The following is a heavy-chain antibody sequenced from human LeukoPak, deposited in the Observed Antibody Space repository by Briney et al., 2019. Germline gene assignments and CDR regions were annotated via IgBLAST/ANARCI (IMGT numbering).Heavy chain of an antibody. D-gene: IGHD3-10*01. CDR2: FDPEDGET. CDR1: GYTLTELS. V-gene: IGHV1-24*01. J-gene: IGHJ4*02. CDR3: ATDYYGSGSYFAY. Sequence: ASVKFSCKVSGYTLTELSMHWVRQAPGKGLEWMGGFDPEDGETIYAQKFQGRVTMTEDTSTDTAYMELSSLRSEDTAVYYCATDYYGSGSYFAYWGQGTLVTVSS.